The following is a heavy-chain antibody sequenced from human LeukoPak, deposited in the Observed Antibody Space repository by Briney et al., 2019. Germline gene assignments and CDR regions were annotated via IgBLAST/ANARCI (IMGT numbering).Heavy chain of an antibody. D-gene: IGHD3-10*01. V-gene: IGHV4-61*01. CDR2: LYPNGNT. Sequence: SETLSLTCTVSGDSVSSNIYYWSWIRQAPGKGLEWIGYLYPNGNTHYSPSLRSRVTISKDTSKNRFSLKVSSVTAADTAVYYCARRELLSTPDAFDIWGQGTMVTVSS. CDR1: GDSVSSNIYY. CDR3: ARRELLSTPDAFDI. J-gene: IGHJ3*02.